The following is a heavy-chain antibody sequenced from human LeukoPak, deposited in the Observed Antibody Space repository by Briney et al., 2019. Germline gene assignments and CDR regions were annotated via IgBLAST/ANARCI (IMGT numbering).Heavy chain of an antibody. V-gene: IGHV4-59*08. J-gene: IGHJ5*02. Sequence: SETLSLTCTVSGGSITSSCWTWIRQPPQKELEWIGYIYHSGTTNYNPSLQSRVTISVDRSKNEYSLVLRSVTAADTAIYFCARLDVITPYFFGPWGQGTLVTVSS. CDR2: IYHSGTT. CDR3: ARLDVITPYFFGP. D-gene: IGHD2/OR15-2a*01. CDR1: GGSITSSC.